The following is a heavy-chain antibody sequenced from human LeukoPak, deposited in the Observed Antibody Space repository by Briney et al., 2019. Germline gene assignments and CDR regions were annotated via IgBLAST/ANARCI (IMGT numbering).Heavy chain of an antibody. CDR2: ISSSSSFR. CDR3: ARESSGYFY. J-gene: IGHJ4*02. Sequence: GGSLRLSCAVSGFNFSSYSMNWVRQAPGKGLEWVSSISSSSSFRYYADSVKGRFTISRDNAKNSLYLQMNSLRAEDTAVYYCARESSGYFYWGQGTLVTVSS. CDR1: GFNFSSYS. D-gene: IGHD3-22*01. V-gene: IGHV3-21*01.